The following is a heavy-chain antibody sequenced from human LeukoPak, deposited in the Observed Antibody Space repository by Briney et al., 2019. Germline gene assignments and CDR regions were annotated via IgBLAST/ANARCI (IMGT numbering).Heavy chain of an antibody. J-gene: IGHJ4*01. CDR2: ISGIGDTL. D-gene: IGHD6-19*01. V-gene: IGHV3-23*01. CDR1: GFSFSINA. CDR3: AKKNGGGWPTIFFDY. Sequence: GGSLRPPCVASGFSFSINAMIWVRQAPGKGLEWVSGISGIGDTLFYSDPVKGRFTISRDNSKNTVYLQMNSLRVEDSAVYYCAKKNGGGWPTIFFDYWGQEFWSPSPQ.